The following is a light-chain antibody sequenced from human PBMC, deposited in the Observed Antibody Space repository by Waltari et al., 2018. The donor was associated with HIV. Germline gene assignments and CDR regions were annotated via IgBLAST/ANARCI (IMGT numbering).Light chain of an antibody. J-gene: IGLJ2*01. V-gene: IGLV2-8*01. CDR2: EVS. CDR1: SSAAGGYNY. CDR3: NSYAGSNNVV. Sequence: QSALTQPPSASGSPGQSVTISCTGTSSAAGGYNYVSWYQQHPGKAPKLMLYEVSKRPSGVPDRFSGSKSGNTASLTVSGLQAEDEADYYCNSYAGSNNVVFGGGTKVTVL.